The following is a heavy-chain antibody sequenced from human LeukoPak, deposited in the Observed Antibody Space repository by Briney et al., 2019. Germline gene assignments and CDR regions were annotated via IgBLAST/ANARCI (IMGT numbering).Heavy chain of an antibody. J-gene: IGHJ5*02. CDR3: ARDRDYYGSGNYGGNWFDP. Sequence: GGSLRLSCAASGFTVSSNYMSWVRQAPGKGLEWVSVIYSGGSTYYADSVKGRFTISRDNSKNTLYLQMNSLRAEDTAVYYCARDRDYYGSGNYGGNWFDPWGQGTLVTVSS. V-gene: IGHV3-66*01. CDR2: IYSGGST. D-gene: IGHD3-10*01. CDR1: GFTVSSNY.